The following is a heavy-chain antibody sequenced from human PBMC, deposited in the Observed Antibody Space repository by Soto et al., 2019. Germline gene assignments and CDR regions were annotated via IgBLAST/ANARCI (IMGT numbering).Heavy chain of an antibody. D-gene: IGHD5-12*01. CDR3: AIVYGGYDSADY. V-gene: IGHV2-5*02. CDR2: IYWDDDK. Sequence: QITLKESGPTLVKPTQTLTLTCTFSGFSLSTSGVGVGWIRQPPGKALEWLALIYWDDDKCYSPSLKSRLTITKDTSKNQVVLTMTNLDTVDTATKYSAIVYGGYDSADYWSQGTLVTVSS. J-gene: IGHJ4*02. CDR1: GFSLSTSGVG.